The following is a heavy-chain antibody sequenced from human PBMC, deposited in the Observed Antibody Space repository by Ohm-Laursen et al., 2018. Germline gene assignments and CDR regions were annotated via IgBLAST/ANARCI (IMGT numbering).Heavy chain of an antibody. CDR3: ARIPYSSTSCPVDY. D-gene: IGHD2-2*01. Sequence: VKISCKASGGTFSSYAISWVRQAPGQGLEWMGGIIPIFGTANYTQKFQGRVTITADESTSTAYMELSSLRSEDTAVYYCARIPYSSTSCPVDYWGQGTLVTVAS. CDR1: GGTFSSYA. J-gene: IGHJ4*02. V-gene: IGHV1-69*13. CDR2: IIPIFGTA.